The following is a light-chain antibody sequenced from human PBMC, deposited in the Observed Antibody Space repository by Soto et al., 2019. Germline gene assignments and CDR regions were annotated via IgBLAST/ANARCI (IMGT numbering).Light chain of an antibody. V-gene: IGLV2-8*01. CDR2: EVT. J-gene: IGLJ1*01. CDR3: SSDAGNYNYV. Sequence: QSALTQPASVSGSPGQSITISCTGTSSDVGGYNYVSWYQQHPGKAPKLMIYEVTKRPAGVPDRFSGSKSGNTASLTVSGLQAEDEADYYCSSDAGNYNYVFGTGTKVTVL. CDR1: SSDVGGYNY.